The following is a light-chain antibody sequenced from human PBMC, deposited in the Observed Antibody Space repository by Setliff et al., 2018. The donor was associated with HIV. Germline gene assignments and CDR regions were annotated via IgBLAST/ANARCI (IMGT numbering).Light chain of an antibody. CDR1: SSDVNGYNY. CDR2: EVS. Sequence: QSALAQSASVSGSPGQSITISCTGTSSDVNGYNYVSWYQQHPGKAPKLMIYEVSNRPSGVSNRFSGSKSGNTASLTISGLQAEDEADYYCSSYTSSSIPYVFGTGTKVTVL. J-gene: IGLJ1*01. CDR3: SSYTSSSIPYV. V-gene: IGLV2-14*01.